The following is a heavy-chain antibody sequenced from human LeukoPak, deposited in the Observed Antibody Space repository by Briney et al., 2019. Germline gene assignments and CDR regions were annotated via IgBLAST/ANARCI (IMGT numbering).Heavy chain of an antibody. Sequence: NSSETLSLTCTVSGGSISSYYWSWIRQPPGKGLEWIGYIYYSGSTNYNPSLKSRVTISVDTSKNQFSLKLSSVTAADTAVYYCARHKSSQQLSWFDPWGQGTLVTVSS. D-gene: IGHD6-13*01. CDR3: ARHKSSQQLSWFDP. CDR2: IYYSGST. J-gene: IGHJ5*02. V-gene: IGHV4-59*08. CDR1: GGSISSYY.